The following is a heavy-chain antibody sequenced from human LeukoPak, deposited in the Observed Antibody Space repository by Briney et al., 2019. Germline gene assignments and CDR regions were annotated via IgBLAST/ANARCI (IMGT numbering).Heavy chain of an antibody. CDR3: AKDGGGGYDFWSGYYRNTYYFDY. V-gene: IGHV3-30*02. CDR1: GFTFSNAW. CDR2: IRYDGSNK. J-gene: IGHJ4*02. Sequence: PGGSLRLSCAASGFTFSNAWMSWVRQAPGKGLEWVAFIRYDGSNKYYADSVKGRFTISRDNSKNTLYLQMNSLRAEDTAVYYCAKDGGGGYDFWSGYYRNTYYFDYWGQGTLVTVSS. D-gene: IGHD3-3*01.